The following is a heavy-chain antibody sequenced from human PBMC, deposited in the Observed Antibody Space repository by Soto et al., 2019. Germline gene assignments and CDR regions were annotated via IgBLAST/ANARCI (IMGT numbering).Heavy chain of an antibody. CDR3: AKDSEYSSSSHFDY. CDR2: ISGSGGST. V-gene: IGHV3-23*01. CDR1: GFTFSSYA. D-gene: IGHD6-6*01. Sequence: XGSLPLSCAASGFTFSSYAMSWVRQAPGKGLEWVSAISGSGGSTYYADSVKGRFTISRDNSKNTLYLQMNSLRAEDTAVYYCAKDSEYSSSSHFDYWGQGTLVTVSS. J-gene: IGHJ4*02.